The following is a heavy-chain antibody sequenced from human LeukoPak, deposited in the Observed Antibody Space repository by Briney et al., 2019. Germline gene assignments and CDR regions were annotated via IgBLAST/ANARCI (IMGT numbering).Heavy chain of an antibody. CDR3: VRKYCSTTSCSYGFDI. CDR2: TSHSGST. J-gene: IGHJ3*02. Sequence: SETLSLTCAVYGGSFSGYYWGWIRQSPGKGLEWVGETSHSGSTNYNPSLGSRVTISVDTSKKQLSLRLNSMTAADTAVYFCVRKYCSTTSCSYGFDIWGQGTMVTVSS. D-gene: IGHD2-2*01. CDR1: GGSFSGYY. V-gene: IGHV4-34*01.